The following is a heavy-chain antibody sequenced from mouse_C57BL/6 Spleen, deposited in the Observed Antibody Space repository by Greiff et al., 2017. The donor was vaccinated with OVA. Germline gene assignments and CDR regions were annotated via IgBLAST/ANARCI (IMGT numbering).Heavy chain of an antibody. Sequence: VQLQPSVAELVRPGASVKLSCTASGFNIKNTYMHWVKPRPEQGPEWIGRISPANGNSKFAPKFQGKATITADTSSNTAYLQLSSLTSEDTAIYFCAITTVVAPCAMDYWGQGTSVTVSS. J-gene: IGHJ4*01. V-gene: IGHV14-3*01. CDR3: AITTVVAPCAMDY. D-gene: IGHD1-1*01. CDR2: ISPANGNS. CDR1: GFNIKNTY.